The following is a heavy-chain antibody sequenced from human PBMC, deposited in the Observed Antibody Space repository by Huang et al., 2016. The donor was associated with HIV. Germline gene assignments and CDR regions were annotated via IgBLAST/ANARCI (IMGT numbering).Heavy chain of an antibody. Sequence: EVQLVESGGGLVAPGRSLRPSCSASGFTFADFAMLWVRQVPGKGREGVAGISWNRADRDYAEFGRGRFIIARDNANSSLDLQVSRLRPEDAAFYFCAKSATLTVRARNYFDSWGQGTLVTVSS. J-gene: IGHJ4*02. D-gene: IGHD1-26*01. CDR1: GFTFADFA. CDR3: AKSATLTVRARNYFDS. CDR2: ISWNRADR. V-gene: IGHV3-9*01.